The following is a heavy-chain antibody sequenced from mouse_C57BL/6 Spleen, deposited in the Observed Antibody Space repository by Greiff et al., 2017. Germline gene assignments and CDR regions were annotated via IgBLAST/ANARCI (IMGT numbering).Heavy chain of an antibody. D-gene: IGHD1-1*01. CDR1: GYTFTSYW. CDR2: IDPNGGGT. Sequence: QVQLQQPGAELVKPGASVKLSCKASGYTFTSYWMHWVKQRPGRGLEWIGSIDPNGGGTKYNEKFKGKATMTVDKASSTAYMQLSSLTSEDAAVYYWARRYGSSALCAMDFWGPGTTVTVSS. V-gene: IGHV1-72*01. J-gene: IGHJ4*01. CDR3: ARRYGSSALCAMDF.